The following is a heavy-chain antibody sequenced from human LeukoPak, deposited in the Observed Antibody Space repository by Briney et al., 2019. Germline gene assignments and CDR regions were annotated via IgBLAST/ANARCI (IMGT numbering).Heavy chain of an antibody. CDR2: IGSSSNYI. CDR1: GFTFSSYS. CDR3: VRGGVIYCSGGRCYDSLYYFDY. V-gene: IGHV3-21*01. Sequence: PGGSLRLSCAASGFTFSSYSMNWVRQAPGKGLEWVSSIGSSSNYIKYPDSVKGRFSISRDNAKNSLYLQMNSLRAEDTAVYYCVRGGVIYCSGGRCYDSLYYFDYWGQGTLVTVSS. J-gene: IGHJ4*02. D-gene: IGHD2-15*01.